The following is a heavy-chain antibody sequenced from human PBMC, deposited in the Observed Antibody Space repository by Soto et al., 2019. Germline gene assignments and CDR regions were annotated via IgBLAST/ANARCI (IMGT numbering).Heavy chain of an antibody. V-gene: IGHV4-4*02. D-gene: IGHD1-26*01. CDR2: IYQSGSA. J-gene: IGHJ4*02. CDR3: ARLGSYSSSVDY. CDR1: GDSISSTNW. Sequence: PSETLSLTCAVSGDSISSTNWWSRVRQPPGKGLEWIGLIYQSGSAKYNPSLQSRVTISVDKSKNQFSLNLNSVTAADTAIYYCARLGSYSSSVDYWGQGTLVTVSS.